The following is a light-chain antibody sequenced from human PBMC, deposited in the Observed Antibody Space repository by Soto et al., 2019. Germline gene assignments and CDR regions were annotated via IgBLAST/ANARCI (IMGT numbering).Light chain of an antibody. CDR1: SSDVGSYNR. V-gene: IGLV2-18*01. J-gene: IGLJ1*01. CDR3: SLYISGSTYV. CDR2: EVN. Sequence: QSALTQPPSVSGSPGQSVTISCTGTSSDVGSYNRLSWYQQPPGTAPKLIMYEVNTQPSGVPDRFSGSKSGSTASLTISGLQAEDEADYYCSLYISGSTYVFGTGTKLTVL.